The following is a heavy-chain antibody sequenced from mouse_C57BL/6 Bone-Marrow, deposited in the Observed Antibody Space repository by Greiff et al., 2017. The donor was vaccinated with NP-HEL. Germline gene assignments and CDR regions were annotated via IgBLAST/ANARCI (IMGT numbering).Heavy chain of an antibody. V-gene: IGHV5-6*02. CDR3: ARPYYYSNPWFAY. D-gene: IGHD2-5*01. CDR1: GFTFSSYG. CDR2: ISSGGSYT. J-gene: IGHJ3*01. Sequence: EVKVEESGGDLVKPGGSLKLSCAASGFTFSSYGMSWVRPTPDKRLEWVATISSGGSYTYYPDRVKGRFTISRDNAKNTLYLQMSSLKSASTAMDYGARPYYYSNPWFAYWGQGTLVTVSA.